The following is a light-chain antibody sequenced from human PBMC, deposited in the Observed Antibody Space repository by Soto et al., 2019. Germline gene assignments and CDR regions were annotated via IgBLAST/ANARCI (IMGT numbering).Light chain of an antibody. CDR1: QSVGSN. V-gene: IGKV3-15*01. Sequence: EIVMTQSPATLSVSPGESVTLSCRASQSVGSNLAWYQQKPGQAPSLLIYGASSRATGIPARFSGSGSGTKFTLTISSLQSEDFAVYYCQQYNNWWTFGQGTQVEIK. J-gene: IGKJ1*01. CDR3: QQYNNWWT. CDR2: GAS.